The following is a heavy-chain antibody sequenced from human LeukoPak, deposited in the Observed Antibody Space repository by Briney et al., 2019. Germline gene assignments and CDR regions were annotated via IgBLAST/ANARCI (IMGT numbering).Heavy chain of an antibody. CDR2: IYTSGST. J-gene: IGHJ6*02. CDR1: GGSISSYY. CDR3: ARVAVTTSYGMDV. Sequence: PSETLSLTCTVSGGSISSYYWIWIRQPAGKGLEWIGRIYTSGSTNYNPSLKSRVTMSVDTSKNQFSLKLSSVTAADTAVYYCARVAVTTSYGMDVWGQGTTVTVSS. V-gene: IGHV4-4*07. D-gene: IGHD4-17*01.